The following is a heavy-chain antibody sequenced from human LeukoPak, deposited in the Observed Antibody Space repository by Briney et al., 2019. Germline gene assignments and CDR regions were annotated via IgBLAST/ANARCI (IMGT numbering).Heavy chain of an antibody. CDR2: INPSSGGT. CDR3: ARGITMVRGVIYI. V-gene: IGHV1-2*02. J-gene: IGHJ3*02. CDR1: GYTFTGYY. D-gene: IGHD3-10*01. Sequence: ASVKVSCKASGYTFTGYYMHWVRQAPGQGLEWMGWINPSSGGTNYAQKFQGRVTMTRDTSISTAYMELSRLRSDDTAVYYCARGITMVRGVIYIWGQGTMVTVSS.